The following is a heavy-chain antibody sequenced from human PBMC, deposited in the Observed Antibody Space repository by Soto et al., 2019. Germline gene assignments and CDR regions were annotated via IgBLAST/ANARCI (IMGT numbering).Heavy chain of an antibody. Sequence: SLRLSCAASGFTFSSYWMHWVRQAPGKGLVWVSRMNEDGGTTDYADSVKGRFTISRDNAKNTLYLQMNSLRVEDTAVYYCASDLSGRADVWGQGTTVTVSS. CDR2: MNEDGGTT. V-gene: IGHV3-74*01. CDR3: ASDLSGRADV. D-gene: IGHD3-10*01. J-gene: IGHJ6*02. CDR1: GFTFSSYW.